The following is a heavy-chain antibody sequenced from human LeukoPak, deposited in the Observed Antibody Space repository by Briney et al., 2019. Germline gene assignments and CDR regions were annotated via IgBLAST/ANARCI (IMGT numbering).Heavy chain of an antibody. Sequence: PSETLSLTCTVSGGSISSSSYYWGWIRQPPGKGLEWIGSIYYSGSTYYNPSLKSRVTISVGTSKNQFSLKLSSVTAADTAVYYCASLFDSRRSVAFDIWGQETMVTVSS. J-gene: IGHJ3*02. V-gene: IGHV4-39*07. D-gene: IGHD3-22*01. CDR1: GGSISSSSYY. CDR2: IYYSGST. CDR3: ASLFDSRRSVAFDI.